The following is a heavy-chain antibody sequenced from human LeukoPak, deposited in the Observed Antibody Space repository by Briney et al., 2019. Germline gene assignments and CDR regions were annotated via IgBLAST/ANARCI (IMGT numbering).Heavy chain of an antibody. CDR2: INHSGST. V-gene: IGHV4-34*01. D-gene: IGHD4-23*01. J-gene: IGHJ2*01. CDR1: GGSFSGYY. CDR3: ARGGNSPTDYWYFDL. Sequence: PSETLSLTCAVYGGSFSGYYWSWIRQPPGKGLEWIGEINHSGSTNYNPSLKSRVTISVDTSKNQFSLKLSSVTAADTAVYYCARGGNSPTDYWYFDLWGRGTLVTVSS.